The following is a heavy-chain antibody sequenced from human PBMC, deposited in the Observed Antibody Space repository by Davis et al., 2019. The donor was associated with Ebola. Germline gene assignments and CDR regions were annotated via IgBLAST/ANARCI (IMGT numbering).Heavy chain of an antibody. CDR2: ISAYNGNT. D-gene: IGHD2-2*02. V-gene: IGHV1-18*04. Sequence: ASVKVSCKASGYTFTSYGISWVRQAPGQGLEWMGWISAYNGNTNYAQKLQGRVTMTTDTSTSTAYMELRSLRSDDTAVYYCARARPPYCSITSCYMDYYYYMDVWGKGTTVTVSS. CDR3: ARARPPYCSITSCYMDYYYYMDV. J-gene: IGHJ6*03. CDR1: GYTFTSYG.